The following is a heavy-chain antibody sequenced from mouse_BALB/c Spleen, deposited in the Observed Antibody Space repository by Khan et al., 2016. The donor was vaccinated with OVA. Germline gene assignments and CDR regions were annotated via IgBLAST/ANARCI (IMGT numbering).Heavy chain of an antibody. CDR2: IYPNNGDI. CDR3: ARHGYGGFAY. V-gene: IGHV1-18*01. CDR1: GYTFTDFI. D-gene: IGHD2-2*01. J-gene: IGHJ3*01. Sequence: VRLQQSGPELVKPGTSVKISCKASGYTFTDFIIDWVKQSLGESLEWIGDIYPNNGDIMYNQKFKGKATLTVDKSSSTAYIELRNLTSEDTAVYYCARHGYGGFAYWGQGTLVTVSA.